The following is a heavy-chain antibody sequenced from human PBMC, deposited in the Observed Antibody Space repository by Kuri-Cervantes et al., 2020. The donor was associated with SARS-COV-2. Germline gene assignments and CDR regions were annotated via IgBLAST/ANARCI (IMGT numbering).Heavy chain of an antibody. CDR2: IYHSGST. D-gene: IGHD3-3*01. Sequence: SQTLSLTCAVSGYSISSGYYWGWIRQPPGKGLEWIGSIYHSGSTYYNPSLKSRVTMSLDMSKSQFSLKLTSVTAADTAVYYCARDSRSSYQVLLDHYYYSYMDVWDKGTTVTVSS. J-gene: IGHJ6*03. CDR1: GYSISSGYY. CDR3: ARDSRSSYQVLLDHYYYSYMDV. V-gene: IGHV4-38-2*02.